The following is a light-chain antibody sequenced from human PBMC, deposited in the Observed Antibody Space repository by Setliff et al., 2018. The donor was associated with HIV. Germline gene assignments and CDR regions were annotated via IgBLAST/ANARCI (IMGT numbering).Light chain of an antibody. CDR1: SSNIGSNY. V-gene: IGLV1-47*01. J-gene: IGLJ1*01. CDR2: RNN. Sequence: QSVLTQPPSASGTPGQRVTISCSGSSSNIGSNYVYWYQQLPGTTPKLLIYRNNQRPSGVSNRFSGSKSGNTASLTISGLQAEDEADYYCSSYRSSDTGVFGTGTKVTVL. CDR3: SSYRSSDTGV.